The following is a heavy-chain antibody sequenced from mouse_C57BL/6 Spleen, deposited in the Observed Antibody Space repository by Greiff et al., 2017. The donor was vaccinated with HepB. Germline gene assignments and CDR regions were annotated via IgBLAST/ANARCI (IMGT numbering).Heavy chain of an antibody. Sequence: EVKVEESGPGLVKPSQSLSLTCSVTGYSITSGYYWNWIRQFPGNKLEWMGYISYDGSNNYNPSLKNRISITRDTSKNQFFLKLNSVTTEDTATYYCARGEYYGSFDYWGHGTTLTVSS. CDR1: GYSITSGYY. D-gene: IGHD1-1*01. J-gene: IGHJ2*01. CDR2: ISYDGSN. V-gene: IGHV3-6*01. CDR3: ARGEYYGSFDY.